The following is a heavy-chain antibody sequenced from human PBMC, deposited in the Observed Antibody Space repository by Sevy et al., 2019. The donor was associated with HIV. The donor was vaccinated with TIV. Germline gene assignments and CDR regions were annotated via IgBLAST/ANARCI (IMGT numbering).Heavy chain of an antibody. CDR1: GGSISSGGYY. Sequence: SETLSLTCTVSGGSISSGGYYWSWIRQHPGKGLEWIGYIYYSGSTYYNPSLKSRVTISVDTSKNQFSLKLSSVTAADTAVYYCARGGDTAMAPYYYYGMDVWGQGTTVTASS. V-gene: IGHV4-31*03. J-gene: IGHJ6*02. CDR2: IYYSGST. D-gene: IGHD5-18*01. CDR3: ARGGDTAMAPYYYYGMDV.